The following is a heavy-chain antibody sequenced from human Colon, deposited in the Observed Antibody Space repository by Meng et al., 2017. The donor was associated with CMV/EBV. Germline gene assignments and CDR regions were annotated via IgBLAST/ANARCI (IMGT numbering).Heavy chain of an antibody. V-gene: IGHV3-23*01. J-gene: IGHJ4*02. CDR3: AKATDFAS. CDR1: GFIFNEFG. D-gene: IGHD2-21*01. CDR2: IRADDGRT. Sequence: GESLKISCAASGFIFNEFGMNWVRQAPGKGLEWVSGIRADDGRTFYAASVRGRFTISRDNSKNTLYLQMHSLRVEDTALYYCAKATDFASWGQGTLVTVSS.